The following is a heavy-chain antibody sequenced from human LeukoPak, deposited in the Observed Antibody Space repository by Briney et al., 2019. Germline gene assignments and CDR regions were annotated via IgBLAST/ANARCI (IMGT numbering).Heavy chain of an antibody. Sequence: PSETLSLTCTVSGGSISSYYWSWIRQPPGKGLEWIGYIYYSGSTNYNPSLKSRVTISVDTSKNQFSLKLSSVTAADTAVYYCARDNGYSYGYFGNYYYGMDVWGQGTTVTVSS. V-gene: IGHV4-59*01. CDR1: GGSISSYY. D-gene: IGHD5-18*01. CDR3: ARDNGYSYGYFGNYYYGMDV. J-gene: IGHJ6*02. CDR2: IYYSGST.